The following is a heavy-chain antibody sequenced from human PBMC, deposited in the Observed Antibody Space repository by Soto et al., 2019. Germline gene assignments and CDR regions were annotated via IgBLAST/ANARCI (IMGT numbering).Heavy chain of an antibody. Sequence: QVQLVESGGGVVQPGRSLRLSCAASGFTFSSYGMHWVRQAPGKGLEWVAVISYDGSNKYYADSVKGRFTISRDNSKNTLYLQMNSLRAEDTAVYYWAKGFTYYDILTGYSKWGQGTLVTVSS. V-gene: IGHV3-30*18. D-gene: IGHD3-9*01. CDR3: AKGFTYYDILTGYSK. CDR2: ISYDGSNK. J-gene: IGHJ4*02. CDR1: GFTFSSYG.